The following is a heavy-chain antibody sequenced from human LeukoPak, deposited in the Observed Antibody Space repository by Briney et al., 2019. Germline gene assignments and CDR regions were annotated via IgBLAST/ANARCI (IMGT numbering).Heavy chain of an antibody. D-gene: IGHD3-10*01. Sequence: PSETLSLTCTVSDDSISDYYRGWIRQPPGKGLEWIGYIYYSGSTNYNPSLKSRVTISVDTSKNQFSLKLSSVTAADTAVYYCAKVGPMVRGYVVGPYYFDYWGQGTLVTVSS. CDR3: AKVGPMVRGYVVGPYYFDY. V-gene: IGHV4-59*08. J-gene: IGHJ4*02. CDR1: DDSISDYY. CDR2: IYYSGST.